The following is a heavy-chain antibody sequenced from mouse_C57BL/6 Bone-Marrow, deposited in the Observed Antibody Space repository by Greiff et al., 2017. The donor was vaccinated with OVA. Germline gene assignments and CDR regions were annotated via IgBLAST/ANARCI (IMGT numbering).Heavy chain of an antibody. Sequence: VQLQQSGAELVRPGASVKLSCTASGFNFKDDYMHWVKQRPEQGLEWIGWIDPENGDTKYASKFQGKATITADTSSNTAYLQLSSLTSEDTAVYYCTGRTARATPGRFAYWGQGTLVTVSA. J-gene: IGHJ3*01. D-gene: IGHD3-2*01. CDR2: IDPENGDT. CDR1: GFNFKDDY. CDR3: TGRTARATPGRFAY. V-gene: IGHV14-4*01.